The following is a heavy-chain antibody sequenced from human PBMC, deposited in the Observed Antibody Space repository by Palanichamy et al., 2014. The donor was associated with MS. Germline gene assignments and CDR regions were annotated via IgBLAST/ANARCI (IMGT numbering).Heavy chain of an antibody. CDR3: ARAYYYGSGTFYSNFDY. V-gene: IGHV1-3*01. Sequence: QVQLVQSGAEVKKPGASVKVSCKASGYTFTSYSMHWVRQAPGQRLEWMGWINAANVDTKYSQKFQGRVSITRDISASTAYMELSSRRSEDTAVYYCARAYYYGSGTFYSNFDYWGQGTLVTVSS. J-gene: IGHJ4*02. CDR1: GYTFTSYS. D-gene: IGHD3-10*01. CDR2: INAANVDT.